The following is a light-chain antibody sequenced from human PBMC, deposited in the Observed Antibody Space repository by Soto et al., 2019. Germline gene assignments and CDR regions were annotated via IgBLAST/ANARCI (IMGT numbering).Light chain of an antibody. Sequence: QSALTQPASVSGSPGQSITISCTGTSSDVGGYNYVSWYQHHPGKAPKLMIYDVSNRPSGVSNRFSGSKSGNTASLTISRLQAEDEADYYCSSYTSSSTVVFGGGTKLTVL. V-gene: IGLV2-14*03. CDR2: DVS. CDR3: SSYTSSSTVV. J-gene: IGLJ2*01. CDR1: SSDVGGYNY.